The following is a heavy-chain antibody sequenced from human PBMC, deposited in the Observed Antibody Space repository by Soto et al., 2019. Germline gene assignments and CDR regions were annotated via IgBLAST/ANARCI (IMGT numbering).Heavy chain of an antibody. V-gene: IGHV1-18*01. CDR1: GYTFTYYA. CDR3: ARGTTVSTTPTYYYMDV. Sequence: ASVKVSCQASGYTFTYYALSWVRQAPGQGLEWMGWISGYNGNTNYAQKLQGGVTMTTDTSTSTAYMELRSLRSDDTAVYYCARGTTVSTTPTYYYMDVWGKGTTVTVSS. J-gene: IGHJ6*03. D-gene: IGHD4-4*01. CDR2: ISGYNGNT.